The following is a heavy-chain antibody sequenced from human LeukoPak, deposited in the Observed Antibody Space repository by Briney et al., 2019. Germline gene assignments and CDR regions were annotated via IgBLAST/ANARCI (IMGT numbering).Heavy chain of an antibody. V-gene: IGHV4-31*03. CDR1: GGSISSGGYY. CDR3: ARAHTSSWSRWFDP. CDR2: IYYSGST. Sequence: SQTLSLTCTVSGGSISSGGYYWSWIRQHPGKGLEWIGYIYYSGSTYYNPSLKSRVTISVDTSKNQFSLKLSSVTAADTAVYYCARAHTSSWSRWFDPWGQGTLVTVSS. J-gene: IGHJ5*02. D-gene: IGHD6-13*01.